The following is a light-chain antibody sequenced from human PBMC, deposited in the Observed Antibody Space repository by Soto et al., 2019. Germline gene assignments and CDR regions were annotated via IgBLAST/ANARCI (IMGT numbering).Light chain of an antibody. CDR3: SSYRRGSTYV. J-gene: IGLJ1*01. V-gene: IGLV2-14*03. CDR1: ISDVGGYNY. CDR2: DVT. Sequence: QSALTQPASVSGSPGQSITVSCTGTISDVGGYNYVSWYQQHPGKAPRLMIYDVTNRPSGVSDRFSGSKSGNTASLTISGLQAEDEADYYCSSYRRGSTYVFGTGTKLTVL.